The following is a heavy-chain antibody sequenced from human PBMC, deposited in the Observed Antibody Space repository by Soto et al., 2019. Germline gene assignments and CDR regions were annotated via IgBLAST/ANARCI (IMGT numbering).Heavy chain of an antibody. J-gene: IGHJ4*02. CDR2: IYDSVNT. Sequence: SETLALTCTVSGDSLSSGGHYWSWIRQHPGKGLEWIGHIYDSVNTYYSPSLRSRVTISADMSKNQFSLNLRSVTAADTAVYYCARVDHRGYFAILTDYWGQGTLVTVSS. CDR1: GDSLSSGGHY. CDR3: ARVDHRGYFAILTDY. D-gene: IGHD3-9*01. V-gene: IGHV4-31*03.